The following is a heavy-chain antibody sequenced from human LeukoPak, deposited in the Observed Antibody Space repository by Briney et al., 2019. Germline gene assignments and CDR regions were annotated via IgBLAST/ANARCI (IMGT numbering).Heavy chain of an antibody. CDR3: ARDGYFDISGYYDY. CDR2: IYRNGYT. V-gene: IGHV3-53*01. J-gene: IGHJ4*02. CDR1: GFTFSSYS. D-gene: IGHD3-22*01. Sequence: PGGSLRLSCAASGFTFSSYSMNWVRQAPGKGLEWVSVIYRNGYTYYAASVKGRFTISRDTSKNTLFLQMNSLRAEDTAVYFCARDGYFDISGYYDYWGQGTLVTVSS.